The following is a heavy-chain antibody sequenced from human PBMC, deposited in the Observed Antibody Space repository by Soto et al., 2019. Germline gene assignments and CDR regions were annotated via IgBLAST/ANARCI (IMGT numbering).Heavy chain of an antibody. CDR1: GYTFTGYY. CDR2: INPNSGGT. J-gene: IGHJ6*02. D-gene: IGHD5-12*01. CDR3: ARDRVDIVATIYYDYGMDV. Sequence: GASVKVSCKASGYTFTGYYMHWVRQAPGQGLEWMGWINPNSGGTNYAQKFQGRVTMTRDTSISTAYMELSRLRSDDTAVYYCARDRVDIVATIYYDYGMDVWGQGMTVTVSS. V-gene: IGHV1-2*02.